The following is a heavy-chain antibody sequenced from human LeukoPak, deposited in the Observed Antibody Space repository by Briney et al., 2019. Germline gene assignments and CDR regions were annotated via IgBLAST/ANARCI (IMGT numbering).Heavy chain of an antibody. D-gene: IGHD2-2*02. CDR3: ARVYVQDYFDY. CDR1: GYTLTELS. Sequence: ASVKVSCKVSGYTLTELSMHWVRQAPGKGLEWMGGFDPEDGETIYAQKFQGRVTMTTDTSTSTAYMELRSLRSDDTAVYYCARVYVQDYFDYWGQGTLVTVSS. J-gene: IGHJ4*02. CDR2: FDPEDGET. V-gene: IGHV1-24*01.